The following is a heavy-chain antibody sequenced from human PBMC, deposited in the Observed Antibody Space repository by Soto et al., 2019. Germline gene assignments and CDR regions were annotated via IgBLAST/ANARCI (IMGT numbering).Heavy chain of an antibody. J-gene: IGHJ3*02. CDR1: GFTFSSYW. CDR3: AREKFWSGYTNLYDAFDI. D-gene: IGHD3-3*01. CDR2: INSDGSST. Sequence: GGSLRLSCAASGFTFSSYWMHWVRQAPGKGLVWVSRINSDGSSTSYADSVKGRFTISRDNAKNTLYLQMNSLRAEDTAVYYCAREKFWSGYTNLYDAFDIWGQGTMVTVSS. V-gene: IGHV3-74*01.